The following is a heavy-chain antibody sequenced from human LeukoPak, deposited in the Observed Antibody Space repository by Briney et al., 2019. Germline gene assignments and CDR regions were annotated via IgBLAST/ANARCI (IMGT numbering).Heavy chain of an antibody. Sequence: GGSLRLSCAASGFTLTTYTINWVRQAPGKGLEWVSSISSRSTYIFYADSVKGRFTISRDNAKNSLYLQMNSLRAEDTALYYCARGDYSNYQYYFDYWGQGTLVTVSS. CDR3: ARGDYSNYQYYFDY. J-gene: IGHJ4*02. CDR2: ISSRSTYI. V-gene: IGHV3-21*04. D-gene: IGHD4-11*01. CDR1: GFTLTTYT.